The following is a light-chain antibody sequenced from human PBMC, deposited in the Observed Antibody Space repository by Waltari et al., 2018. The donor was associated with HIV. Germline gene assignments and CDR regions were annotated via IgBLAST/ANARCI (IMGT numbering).Light chain of an antibody. V-gene: IGKV3-11*01. CDR1: QSITNY. CDR2: DAS. Sequence: EIVLTQSPATLSLSPGERATLSCRASQSITNYLHWYQQKPGQAPRLLFYDASNRATGIPARFSASGSGTDFTLTISSLEPEDFAVYYCQHRSNWPPFTFGPGTKVDIK. CDR3: QHRSNWPPFT. J-gene: IGKJ3*01.